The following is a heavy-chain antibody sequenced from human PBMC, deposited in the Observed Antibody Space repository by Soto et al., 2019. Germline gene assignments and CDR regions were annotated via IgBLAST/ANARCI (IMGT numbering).Heavy chain of an antibody. CDR3: ARVNVVVVAATREYYFDY. CDR1: GYTFTGYY. Sequence: ASVKVSCKASGYTFTGYYMHWVRQAPGQGLEWMGWINPNSGGTNYAQKFQGRVTMTRDTSISTAYMELSRLRSDDTAVYYCARVNVVVVAATREYYFDYWGRGTLVTVSS. V-gene: IGHV1-2*02. D-gene: IGHD2-15*01. J-gene: IGHJ4*02. CDR2: INPNSGGT.